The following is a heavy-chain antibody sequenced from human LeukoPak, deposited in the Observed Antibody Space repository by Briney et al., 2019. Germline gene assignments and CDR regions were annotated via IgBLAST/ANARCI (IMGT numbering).Heavy chain of an antibody. D-gene: IGHD2-8*01. CDR1: GGSLRSFY. V-gene: IGHV4-4*07. CDR2: IYTSGST. J-gene: IGHJ2*01. Sequence: SETLSLTRTVSGGSLRSFYWSWIRQPAGKGLEWIGRIYTSGSTNYNPSLKSRVTMSVDTSKNQFSLKLSSVTAADTAVYYCAREAGSNRYFDLWGRGTLVTVSS. CDR3: AREAGSNRYFDL.